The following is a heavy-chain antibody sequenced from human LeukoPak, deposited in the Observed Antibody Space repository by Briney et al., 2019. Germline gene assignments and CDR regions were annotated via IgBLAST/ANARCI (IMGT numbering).Heavy chain of an antibody. V-gene: IGHV1-69*05. J-gene: IGHJ4*02. CDR3: ARLVDYYDSSAVDY. CDR1: GGTFSSYA. Sequence: SVKVSCKASGGTFSSYAISWVRQAPGQGLEWMGRIIPIFGTANYAQKFQGRVTITTDESTSTAYMELSSLRSADTAVYYCARLVDYYDSSAVDYWGQGTLVTVSS. D-gene: IGHD3-22*01. CDR2: IIPIFGTA.